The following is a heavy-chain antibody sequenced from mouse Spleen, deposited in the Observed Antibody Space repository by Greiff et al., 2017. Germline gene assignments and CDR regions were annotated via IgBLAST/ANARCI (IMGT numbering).Heavy chain of an antibody. CDR3: ARLYYGYDTWFAY. Sequence: EVQLVESGGGLVKPGGSLKLSCAASGFTFSSYAMSWVRQTPEKRLEWVATISDGGSYTYYPDNVKGRFTISRDNAKNNLYLQMSHLKSEDTAMYYCARLYYGYDTWFAYWGQGTLVTVSA. V-gene: IGHV5-4*01. CDR1: GFTFSSYA. CDR2: ISDGGSYT. J-gene: IGHJ3*01. D-gene: IGHD2-2*01.